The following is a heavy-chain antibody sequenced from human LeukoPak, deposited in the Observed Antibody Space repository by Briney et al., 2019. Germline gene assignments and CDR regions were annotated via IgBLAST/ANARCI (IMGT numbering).Heavy chain of an antibody. V-gene: IGHV3-33*01. CDR2: IWYDGGNK. CDR1: GFTFSSYG. Sequence: PGRSLRLSCAASGFTFSSYGMHWVRQAPGKGLEWVAVIWYDGGNKYYADSVKGRFTISRDNSKNTLYLQMNSLRAEDTAVYYCARDVGSGWYYYYGMDVWGQGTTVTVSS. D-gene: IGHD6-19*01. J-gene: IGHJ6*02. CDR3: ARDVGSGWYYYYGMDV.